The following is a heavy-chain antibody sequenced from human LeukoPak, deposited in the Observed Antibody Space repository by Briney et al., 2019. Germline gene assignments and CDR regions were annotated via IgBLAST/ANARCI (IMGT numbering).Heavy chain of an antibody. D-gene: IGHD2-21*01. J-gene: IGHJ3*02. V-gene: IGHV3-21*01. Sequence: GGSLRLSCAASGFTVSSNYMSWVRQAPGKGLEWVSSISSSSSYIYYADSVKGRFTISRDNAKNSLYLQMNSLRAEDTAVYYCARAYCGGDCSSDDAFDIWGQGTMVTVSS. CDR1: GFTVSSNY. CDR3: ARAYCGGDCSSDDAFDI. CDR2: ISSSSSYI.